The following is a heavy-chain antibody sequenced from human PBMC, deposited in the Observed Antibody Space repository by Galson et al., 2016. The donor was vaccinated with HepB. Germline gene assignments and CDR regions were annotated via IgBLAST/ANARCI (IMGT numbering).Heavy chain of an antibody. J-gene: IGHJ4*02. V-gene: IGHV5-51*07. CDR3: ARPRGYDNYFDY. Sequence: QSGAEVKKPGESLKISCKDSGNSFATNWIGWVHQMPGKGLEWMGIIYPGDSDARYSPSFQGQVTISADKSISTAYLQWSSLRASDTAMYFCARPRGYDNYFDYWGQGTLVTVSS. CDR2: IYPGDSDA. CDR1: GNSFATNW. D-gene: IGHD5-12*01.